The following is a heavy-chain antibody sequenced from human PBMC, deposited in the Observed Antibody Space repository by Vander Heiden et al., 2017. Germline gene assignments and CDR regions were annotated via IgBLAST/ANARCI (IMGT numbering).Heavy chain of an antibody. D-gene: IGHD3-10*01. CDR2: IGTTGDT. CDR3: ARQHSSGSHYWYFDL. J-gene: IGHJ2*01. Sequence: EVQLVESGGGLVQPGGALSLTCAASGFTFSIDDIHWVRQATGKGLGWVSAIGTTGDTYYRDSVKGRFAISRENAKNSLYLQMNNLRAGDTAVYYCARQHSSGSHYWYFDLWGRGTLVTVST. CDR1: GFTFSIDD. V-gene: IGHV3-13*01.